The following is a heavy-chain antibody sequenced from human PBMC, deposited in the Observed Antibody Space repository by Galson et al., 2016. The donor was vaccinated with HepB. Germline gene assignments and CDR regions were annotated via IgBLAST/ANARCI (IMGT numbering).Heavy chain of an antibody. V-gene: IGHV3-23*01. D-gene: IGHD4-17*01. J-gene: IGHJ5*01. Sequence: SLRLSCAATGFNFNDYAMNWVRQSPGKGLEWVSGISAGGGGTYYVDSVEGRFTVSRDNFKNTLFLQMNSLTDEDTAVYYCAKAHTIVAGDYISDWFDSWGQGVLVTVSS. CDR2: ISAGGGGT. CDR1: GFNFNDYA. CDR3: AKAHTIVAGDYISDWFDS.